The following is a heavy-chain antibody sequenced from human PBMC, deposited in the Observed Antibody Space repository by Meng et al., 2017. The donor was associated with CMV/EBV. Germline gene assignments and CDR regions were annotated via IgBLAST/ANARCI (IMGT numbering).Heavy chain of an antibody. CDR1: GFSLRTSGAG. D-gene: IGHD3/OR15-3a*01. V-gene: IGHV2-5*01. J-gene: IGHJ4*02. CDR3: AHLSRLYDSGTGYHPSGFDF. CDR2: IYWNDDK. Sequence: SGPTLVKPTQTLTLTCTFSGFSLRTSGAGVAWIRQPPGKALEWLALIYWNDDKRYNPSLRSKLTLSKNTSRNQVVLTIANMDPVDAATYYCAHLSRLYDSGTGYHPSGFDFWGQGTLVTVSS.